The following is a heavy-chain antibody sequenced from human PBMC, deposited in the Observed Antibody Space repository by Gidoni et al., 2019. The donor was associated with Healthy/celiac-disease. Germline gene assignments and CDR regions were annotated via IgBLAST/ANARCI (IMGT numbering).Heavy chain of an antibody. CDR1: GDSISSSSYY. CDR2: IYYSGST. Sequence: QPQLQESGPALVKPSATLSPPCTVSGDSISSSSYYWGWIRQPPGKGLEWIGSIYYSGSTYYNPSLKSRVTISVDTSKNQFSLKLSSVTAADTAVYYCARPNRGQLLGAFDPWGQGTLVTVSS. CDR3: ARPNRGQLLGAFDP. V-gene: IGHV4-39*01. J-gene: IGHJ5*02. D-gene: IGHD6-6*01.